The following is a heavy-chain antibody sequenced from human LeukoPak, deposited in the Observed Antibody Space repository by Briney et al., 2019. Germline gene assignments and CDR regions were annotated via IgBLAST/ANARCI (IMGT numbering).Heavy chain of an antibody. D-gene: IGHD6-19*01. CDR2: ISSSSSTI. J-gene: IGHJ5*02. V-gene: IGHV3-48*01. CDR1: GFTFSSYS. Sequence: PGGSLRLSCAASGFTFSSYSMNWVRQAPGKGLEWVSYISSSSSTIYYADSVKGRFTISRDNAKNSLYLQMNSLRAEDTAVYYCARDLSGSGWYWFDPWGQGTLVTVSS. CDR3: ARDLSGSGWYWFDP.